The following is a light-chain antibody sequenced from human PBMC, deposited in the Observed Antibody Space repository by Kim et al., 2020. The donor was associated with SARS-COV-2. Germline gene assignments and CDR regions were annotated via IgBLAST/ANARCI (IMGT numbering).Light chain of an antibody. Sequence: GKTVTISCTRSSGSIANNYVQWYQQRPGSSPTTLIYEDDQRPFGVPDRFSGSVDSSSNSASLTISGLQTEDEADYYCQSYDRTNRVFGGGTKLTVL. CDR1: SGSIANNY. CDR2: EDD. J-gene: IGLJ3*02. V-gene: IGLV6-57*01. CDR3: QSYDRTNRV.